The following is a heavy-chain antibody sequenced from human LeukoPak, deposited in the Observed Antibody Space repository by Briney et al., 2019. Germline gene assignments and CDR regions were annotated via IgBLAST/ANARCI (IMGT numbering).Heavy chain of an antibody. V-gene: IGHV4-38-2*01. CDR3: ARSGDTATYYFDY. Sequence: SEPLSLPCAVSGYSISSGYYWGWLRHPPGKGLEWIGSIYHSGSTYYNPPLKSRVTISVDTSKNQFSLKLSSVTAADTAVYYCARSGDTATYYFDYWGQGTLVTVSS. J-gene: IGHJ4*02. D-gene: IGHD5-18*01. CDR2: IYHSGST. CDR1: GYSISSGYY.